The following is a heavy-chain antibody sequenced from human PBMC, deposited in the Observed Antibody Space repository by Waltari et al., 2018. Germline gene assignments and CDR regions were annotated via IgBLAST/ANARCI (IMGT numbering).Heavy chain of an antibody. Sequence: QLQLQESGPGLVKPSETLSLTCSVSGVSITSNRHYWGWIRQPPGQGLEWNATMSYSGATYSSPSLESRVTVSRDTSKNQLSLKLVSVTAADTAVYYCATYIGASVGTAAFDVWGQGTMVTVSS. CDR3: ATYIGASVGTAAFDV. CDR1: GVSITSNRHY. V-gene: IGHV4-39*01. CDR2: MSYSGAT. D-gene: IGHD5-12*01. J-gene: IGHJ3*01.